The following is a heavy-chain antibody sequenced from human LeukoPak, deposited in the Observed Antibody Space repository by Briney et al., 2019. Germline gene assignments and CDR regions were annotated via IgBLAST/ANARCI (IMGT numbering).Heavy chain of an antibody. V-gene: IGHV1-18*04. J-gene: IGHJ4*02. CDR3: ARGAGYSSSWYPPGVDY. CDR2: ISAYNGNT. Sequence: ASVKVSCKAAGYPFTSYGISWVRQAPGQGLEWMGWISAYNGNTNYAQKLQGRVTMTTDTSTSTAYMELRSLRSDDTAVYYCARGAGYSSSWYPPGVDYWGQGTLVTVSS. CDR1: GYPFTSYG. D-gene: IGHD6-13*01.